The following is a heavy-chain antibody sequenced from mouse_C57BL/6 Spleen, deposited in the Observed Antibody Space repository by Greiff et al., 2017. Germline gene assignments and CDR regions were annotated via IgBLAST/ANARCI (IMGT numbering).Heavy chain of an antibody. D-gene: IGHD1-1*01. Sequence: EVQVVESGGDLVKPGGSLKLSCAASGFTFSSYGMSWVRQTPDKRLEWVATISSGGSYTYSPDSVKGRFTISRDNAKNTLYLQMSSLKSEDTAMYYCASITTVVAPYSMDYWGQGTSVTVSS. J-gene: IGHJ4*01. V-gene: IGHV5-6*01. CDR2: ISSGGSYT. CDR1: GFTFSSYG. CDR3: ASITTVVAPYSMDY.